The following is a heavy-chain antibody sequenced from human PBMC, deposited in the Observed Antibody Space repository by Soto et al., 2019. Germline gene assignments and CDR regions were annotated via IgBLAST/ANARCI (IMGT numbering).Heavy chain of an antibody. Sequence: EVQLVESGGGLVQPGGSLRLSCAASGFTLSDNWIHWVRRVPGKGLVWVSRTNADGSSVTYADSVKGRFTLSRDNAKXXXXLXMDSLRVEDTAMYYRVRAPEQRPFDYWGQGTLVTVSS. CDR2: TNADGSSV. CDR1: GFTLSDNW. D-gene: IGHD6-25*01. J-gene: IGHJ4*02. CDR3: VRAPEQRPFDY. V-gene: IGHV3-74*03.